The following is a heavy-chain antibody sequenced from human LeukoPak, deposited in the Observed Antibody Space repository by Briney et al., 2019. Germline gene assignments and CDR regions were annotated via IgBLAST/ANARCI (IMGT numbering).Heavy chain of an antibody. V-gene: IGHV4-59*01. CDR3: ARDPDSLGGWFDP. CDR2: IYYSGST. Sequence: PSETLSLTCTVSGGSISSYYWSWIRQPPGKGLEWIGYIYYSGSTNYNPSLKSRVTISVDTSKNQFSLKLSSVTAADTAVYYCARDPDSLGGWFDPWGQGTLVTVSS. CDR1: GGSISSYY. J-gene: IGHJ5*02. D-gene: IGHD3-16*01.